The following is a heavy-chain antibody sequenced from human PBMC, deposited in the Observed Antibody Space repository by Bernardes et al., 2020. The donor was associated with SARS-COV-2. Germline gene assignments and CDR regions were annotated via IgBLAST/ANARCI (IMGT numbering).Heavy chain of an antibody. V-gene: IGHV3-33*01. CDR2: ICHDGSRE. Sequence: GWSLRLSCAASGFTFSDYTMPWVRQAPGKGLEWVSVICHDGSREYYVDSVKGRFAISRDNSNNTLYLQMNTLRVEDTALYRCATEDGEWLESWGQGTLVTVSS. CDR1: GFTFSDYT. CDR3: ATEDGEWLES. J-gene: IGHJ5*01. D-gene: IGHD4-17*01.